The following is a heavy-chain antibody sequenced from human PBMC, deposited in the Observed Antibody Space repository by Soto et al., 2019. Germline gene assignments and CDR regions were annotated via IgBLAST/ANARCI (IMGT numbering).Heavy chain of an antibody. CDR3: ARPIKYDSSGARGWFDP. J-gene: IGHJ5*02. Sequence: QVQLVQSGAEVKKPGSSVKVSCKASGGTFSSYAISWVRQATGQGLEWMGGIIPIFGTANYAQKFQGRVTITAGESTSTAYIELSSLRSEDTAVYYCARPIKYDSSGARGWFDPWGQGTLVTVSS. CDR1: GGTFSSYA. V-gene: IGHV1-69*12. D-gene: IGHD3-22*01. CDR2: IIPIFGTA.